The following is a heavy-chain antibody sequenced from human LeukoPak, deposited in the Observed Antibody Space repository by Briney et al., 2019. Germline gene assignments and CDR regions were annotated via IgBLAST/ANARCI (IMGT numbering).Heavy chain of an antibody. V-gene: IGHV4-28*01. Sequence: SETLSLTCAVSGYSISSSNWWVWIRQPPGKGLEWIGYIYYSGTTHYNPSLKSRVTMSVDTSKNQFSLKLSSVTAVDTAVYYCARSVDGGNSPFDYWGQGTLVTVSS. CDR3: ARSVDGGNSPFDY. D-gene: IGHD4-23*01. CDR2: IYYSGTT. CDR1: GYSISSSNW. J-gene: IGHJ4*02.